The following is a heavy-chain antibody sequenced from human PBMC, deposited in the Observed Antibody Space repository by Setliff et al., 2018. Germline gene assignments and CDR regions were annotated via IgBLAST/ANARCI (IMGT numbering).Heavy chain of an antibody. D-gene: IGHD3-16*01. CDR2: IKGKNDGLAT. CDR1: GFTFSTAW. CDR3: TTDPSPTFGGVIGAAFDF. V-gene: IGHV3-15*07. J-gene: IGHJ3*01. Sequence: VGSLRLSCAASGFTFSTAWMNWVRQAPGKGLEWVGRIKGKNDGLATDYAAPVKGRFTISRDDSKNTPYLQMNSLKTEDTAVYYCTTDPSPTFGGVIGAAFDFWGQGTMVTVSS.